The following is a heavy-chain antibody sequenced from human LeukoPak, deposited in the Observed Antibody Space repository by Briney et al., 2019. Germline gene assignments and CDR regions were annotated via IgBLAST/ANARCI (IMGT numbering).Heavy chain of an antibody. CDR3: AREDAYCGGDCYYPDYYYYMDV. J-gene: IGHJ6*03. V-gene: IGHV4-61*02. CDR1: GGSISSGSYY. CDR2: IYTSGST. Sequence: SQTLSLNCTVSGGSISSGSYYWSWIRQPAGKGLEWIGRIYTSGSTNYNPSLKSRVTISVDTSKNQFSLKLSSVTAADTAVYYCAREDAYCGGDCYYPDYYYYMDVWGKGTTVTVSS. D-gene: IGHD2-21*01.